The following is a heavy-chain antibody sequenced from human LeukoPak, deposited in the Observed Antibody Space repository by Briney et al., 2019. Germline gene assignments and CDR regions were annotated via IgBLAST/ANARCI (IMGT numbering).Heavy chain of an antibody. D-gene: IGHD2-2*01. CDR2: IHTSGST. V-gene: IGHV4-4*09. Sequence: SETLSLSCTVSGDSISRYSWSWIRQPPGKGLEWIGYIHTSGSTNYNPSLKGRVTISVDTSKNQFSLKLSSVTAADTAMYFCARALLVPAALQGTLGKYSYSCYMDVWGKGTTVTVSS. CDR1: GDSISRYS. J-gene: IGHJ6*03. CDR3: ARALLVPAALQGTLGKYSYSCYMDV.